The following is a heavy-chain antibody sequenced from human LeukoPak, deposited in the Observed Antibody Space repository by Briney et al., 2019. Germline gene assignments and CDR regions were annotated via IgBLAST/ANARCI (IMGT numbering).Heavy chain of an antibody. CDR3: ARLRGAFDY. CDR2: IYYSGRT. D-gene: IGHD3-16*01. Sequence: KPSETLSLTCPVSGGSISNYYWSWIRQPPGKGLECIGYIYYSGRTNYNPSLKSRVTISVDTSKNQFSLRLSSVTAADTAVYYWARLRGAFDYWGQGTLVTVSS. J-gene: IGHJ4*02. CDR1: GGSISNYY. V-gene: IGHV4-59*01.